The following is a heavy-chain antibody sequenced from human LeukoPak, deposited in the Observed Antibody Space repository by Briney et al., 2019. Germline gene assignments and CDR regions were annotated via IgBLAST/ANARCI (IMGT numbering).Heavy chain of an antibody. V-gene: IGHV1-2*02. J-gene: IGHJ4*02. Sequence: ASVKVSCKASGYTXTGYYMHGVRQAPGQGLEWMGWINPNSGGTNYAQKFQGRVTMTRDTSISTAYMELSRLRSDDTAVYYCARVVRFGKYYFDYWGQGTLVTVSS. CDR2: INPNSGGT. CDR1: GYTXTGYY. CDR3: ARVVRFGKYYFDY. D-gene: IGHD3-10*01.